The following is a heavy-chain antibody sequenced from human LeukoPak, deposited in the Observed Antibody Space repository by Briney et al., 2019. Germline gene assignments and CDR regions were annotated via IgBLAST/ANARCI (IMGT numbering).Heavy chain of an antibody. V-gene: IGHV4-59*02. J-gene: IGHJ2*01. CDR1: GSSVSTFY. CDR2: VHDTGST. Sequence: SETLSLTCIVSGSSVSTFYWSWLRQSPGTGLEWIGLVHDTGSTAYNPSLKSRVTISLETSKNQLSLMLTSVTAADTAMYYCARGSTDAYWYLDVWGRGTLVTVSS. CDR3: ARGSTDAYWYLDV. D-gene: IGHD1-26*01.